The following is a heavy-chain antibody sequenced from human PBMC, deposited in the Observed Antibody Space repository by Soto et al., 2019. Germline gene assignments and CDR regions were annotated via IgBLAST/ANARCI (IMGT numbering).Heavy chain of an antibody. V-gene: IGHV3-13*01. J-gene: IGHJ6*02. D-gene: IGHD7-27*01. CDR1: GFTFSNYD. CDR2: IGAASDT. Sequence: PAGSLSLSCAASGFTFSNYDMHWVRKAPGEGLEWVSGIGAASDTYYPVSVQGRFTVSRDNAKKSLYLQMNSLRAGDTAVYYCARGVLGPGDYYYGMDVWGQGTTVTVSS. CDR3: ARGVLGPGDYYYGMDV.